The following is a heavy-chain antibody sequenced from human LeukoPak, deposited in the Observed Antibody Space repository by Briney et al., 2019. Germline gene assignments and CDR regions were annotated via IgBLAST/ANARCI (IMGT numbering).Heavy chain of an antibody. CDR1: GFSFSGYW. CDR2: IKQDGSES. V-gene: IGHV3-7*01. CDR3: ARDRRDYDYWSGLTFYYMDV. Sequence: GGSLRLSCTASGFSFSGYWMSWVRQAPGKGLEWVANIKQDGSESYYVDSVKGRFTISRDNAKNSLYPQMNSLRTGDTAVYYCARDRRDYDYWSGLTFYYMDVWGKGTTVTVSS. J-gene: IGHJ6*03. D-gene: IGHD3-3*01.